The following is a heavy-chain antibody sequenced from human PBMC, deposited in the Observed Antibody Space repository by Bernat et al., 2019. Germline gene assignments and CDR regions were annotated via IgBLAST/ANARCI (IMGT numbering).Heavy chain of an antibody. V-gene: IGHV3-33*01. CDR2: IWYDGSNK. J-gene: IGHJ4*02. CDR3: ARGDGDYYFDY. Sequence: QVQLVESGGGVVQPGRSLRLSCAASGFTFSSYGMHWVRQASGKGLEWVAVIWYDGSNKYYADSVKGRFTISRDNSKNTLYLQMNSLRAEDTAVYYCARGDGDYYFDYWGQGTLVTVSS. D-gene: IGHD7-27*01. CDR1: GFTFSSYG.